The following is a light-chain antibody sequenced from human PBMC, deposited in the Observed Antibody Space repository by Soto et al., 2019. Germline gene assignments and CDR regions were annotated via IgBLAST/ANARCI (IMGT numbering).Light chain of an antibody. J-gene: IGKJ1*01. V-gene: IGKV3-20*01. CDR1: QSVNSNY. CDR3: QQYDSTPPT. CDR2: GAS. Sequence: EIVLTQSPGTLSLSPGERATLSCRASQSVNSNYLAWYQRKPGQAPRLLIYGASNRATDIPYRFSASGSGTDFTLTITRLEAEDFAVSYCQQYDSTPPTFGQGTKVE.